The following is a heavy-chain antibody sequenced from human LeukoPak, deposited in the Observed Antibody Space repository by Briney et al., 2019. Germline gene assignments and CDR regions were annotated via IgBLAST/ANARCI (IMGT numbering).Heavy chain of an antibody. CDR1: GYTFTSYG. Sequence: ASVKVSCKASGYTFTSYGVSWVRQAPGQGLEWMAWISAYDGHTKFEQKHQDRVTMTTDTSTNTAYMELKSLRSDDTGIYYCARVCRANCEEGFDYWGQGPLLTVSS. CDR3: ARVCRANCEEGFDY. J-gene: IGHJ4*02. CDR2: ISAYDGHT. D-gene: IGHD1-1*01. V-gene: IGHV1-18*01.